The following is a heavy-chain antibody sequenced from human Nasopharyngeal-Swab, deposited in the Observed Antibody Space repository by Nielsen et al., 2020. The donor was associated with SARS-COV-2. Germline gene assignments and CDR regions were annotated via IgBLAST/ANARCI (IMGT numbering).Heavy chain of an antibody. CDR2: INSDGSST. CDR1: GFTFSSYW. CDR3: ARGRYYDYVWGSYGLDY. J-gene: IGHJ4*02. D-gene: IGHD3-16*01. V-gene: IGHV3-74*01. Sequence: GESLRLSCAASGFTFSSYWMHWVRQAPGKGLVWVSRINSDGSSTSYADSVKGRFTISRDNAKNTLYLQMNSLRAEDTAVYYCARGRYYDYVWGSYGLDYWGQGTLVTVSS.